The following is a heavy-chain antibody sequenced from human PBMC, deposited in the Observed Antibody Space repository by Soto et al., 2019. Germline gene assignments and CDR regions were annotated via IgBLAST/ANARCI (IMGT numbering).Heavy chain of an antibody. J-gene: IGHJ4*02. CDR3: ARGGVTYYYDSSGYYLNYFDY. Sequence: SVKVSCKASGGTFSSYAISWVRQAPGQGLEWMGGTIPIFGTANYAQKFQGRVAITADESTSTAYMELSSLRSEDTAVYYCARGGVTYYYDSSGYYLNYFDYWGQGTLVTVSS. CDR2: TIPIFGTA. V-gene: IGHV1-69*13. D-gene: IGHD3-22*01. CDR1: GGTFSSYA.